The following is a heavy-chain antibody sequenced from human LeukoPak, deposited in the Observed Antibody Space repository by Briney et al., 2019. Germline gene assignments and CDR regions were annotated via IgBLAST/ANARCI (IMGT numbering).Heavy chain of an antibody. Sequence: SQTLSLTCTVSGGSISSGGYYWSWIRQHPGKGLEWIGYIYYSGSTYYNPSLKSRVTISVDTSKNQFSLKLSSVTAADTAVYYCARDHGDLGNDAFDIWGQGTMVTVSS. CDR3: ARDHGDLGNDAFDI. J-gene: IGHJ3*02. D-gene: IGHD4-17*01. V-gene: IGHV4-31*03. CDR1: GGSISSGGYY. CDR2: IYYSGST.